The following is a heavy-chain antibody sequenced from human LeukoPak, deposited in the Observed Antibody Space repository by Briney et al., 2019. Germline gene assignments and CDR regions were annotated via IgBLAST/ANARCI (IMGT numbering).Heavy chain of an antibody. CDR1: GGSISSSSYY. V-gene: IGHV4-39*01. CDR3: ARHAAAAAAHFDY. J-gene: IGHJ4*02. D-gene: IGHD6-13*01. CDR2: IYYSGSA. Sequence: PSETLSLTCTVSGGSISSSSYYCGWIRQPPGKGLDLIGSIYYSGSAYYNPSLTIRVTISVDTSINQFSLKLSSVTAADTSLHYCARHAAAAAAHFDYWGQGTLVTVSS.